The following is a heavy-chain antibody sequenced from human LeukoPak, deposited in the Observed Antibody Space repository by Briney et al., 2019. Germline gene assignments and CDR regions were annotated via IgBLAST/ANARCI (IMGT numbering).Heavy chain of an antibody. CDR3: AREPLATGLYYYYYMDV. CDR1: GGSISSYY. CDR2: IYTSGST. J-gene: IGHJ6*03. V-gene: IGHV4-4*07. D-gene: IGHD5-12*01. Sequence: PSETLSLTCTVSGGSISSYYWSWIRQPAGKGLEWIGRIYTSGSTNYNPSLKSRVTMSVDTSKNQFSLKLSSVTAADTAVYYCAREPLATGLYYYYYMDVWGKGTTVTVSS.